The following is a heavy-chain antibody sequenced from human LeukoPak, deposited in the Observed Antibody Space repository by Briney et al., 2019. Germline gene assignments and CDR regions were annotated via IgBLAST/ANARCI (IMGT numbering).Heavy chain of an antibody. Sequence: PGRTLSPSCAVSGFALSTDWMTSVRGAPGHGVEWVADIKRDGSVIHYVDSVKGRFTISRDNAKNSLYLKMTSLRAEDTAVYFCARTTYYYANSGSSPVDYWGQGTLVTVSS. J-gene: IGHJ4*02. D-gene: IGHD3-22*01. CDR1: GFALSTDW. V-gene: IGHV3-7*04. CDR3: ARTTYYYANSGSSPVDY. CDR2: IKRDGSVI.